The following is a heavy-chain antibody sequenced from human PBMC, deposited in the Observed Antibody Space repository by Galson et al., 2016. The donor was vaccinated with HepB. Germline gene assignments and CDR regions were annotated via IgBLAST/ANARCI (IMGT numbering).Heavy chain of an antibody. V-gene: IGHV3-7*02. J-gene: IGHJ6*03. Sequence: SLRLSCAASGFTFRGCWMSWVRQAPGKGLEWVANIKEDGSVQDYVDSVKGRFTISRDNAKNSLYLQMNSLRAEDTAVYYCVPQLGYEDYYYMDVWGKGTTVTVSS. D-gene: IGHD6-6*01. CDR2: IKEDGSVQ. CDR1: GFTFRGCW. CDR3: VPQLGYEDYYYMDV.